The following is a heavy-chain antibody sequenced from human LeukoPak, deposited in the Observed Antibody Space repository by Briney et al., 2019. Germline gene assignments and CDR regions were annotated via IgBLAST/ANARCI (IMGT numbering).Heavy chain of an antibody. V-gene: IGHV4-39*01. D-gene: IGHD3-10*01. CDR3: ARNPYYYDSGSYYNSAFDI. J-gene: IGHJ3*02. Sequence: PSETLSLTCIVAGDSISSSRYYWGWIRQPPGKGLEWIGSVYYSGSTYYNPSLKSRVTISVDTSKNQFSLKLSSVTAADTAVYYCARNPYYYDSGSYYNSAFDIWGQGTMVTVSS. CDR1: GDSISSSRYY. CDR2: VYYSGST.